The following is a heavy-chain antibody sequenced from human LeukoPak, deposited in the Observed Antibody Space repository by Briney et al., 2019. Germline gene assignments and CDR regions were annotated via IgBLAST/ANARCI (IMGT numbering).Heavy chain of an antibody. D-gene: IGHD2-15*01. Sequence: VASVKVSCKASGGTFSSYAISWVRRAPGQGLEWMGRIIPIFGTANYAQKLQGRVTITTDESTSTAYMELSSLRSEDTAVYYCARTPDYYYYYYMDVWGKGTTVTVSS. J-gene: IGHJ6*03. CDR2: IIPIFGTA. CDR1: GGTFSSYA. V-gene: IGHV1-69*05. CDR3: ARTPDYYYYYYMDV.